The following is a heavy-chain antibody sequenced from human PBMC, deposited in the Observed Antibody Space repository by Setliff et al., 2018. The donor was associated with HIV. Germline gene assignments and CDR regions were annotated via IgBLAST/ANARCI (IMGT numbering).Heavy chain of an antibody. Sequence: SETLSLTCIVSGASISYNTWSWIRQPPGKGLQWIGFIHHSVTTSYNPSLKSRVTISLDTSKNQLSLKLTSVTAADTAVYYCARGGTSSNWFDPWGQGTQVTVS. CDR1: GASISYNT. J-gene: IGHJ5*02. D-gene: IGHD2-2*01. V-gene: IGHV4-59*01. CDR2: IHHSVTT. CDR3: ARGGTSSNWFDP.